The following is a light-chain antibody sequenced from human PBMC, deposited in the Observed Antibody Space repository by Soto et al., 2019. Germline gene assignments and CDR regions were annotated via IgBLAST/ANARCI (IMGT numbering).Light chain of an antibody. J-gene: IGKJ1*01. Sequence: EIIMTQSPATLSVSPGERATLSCRASQSVSNNLAWYQQKPGQAPRLLIYGASTRANDIPARFSGSGSGTEFTLTIRSLQSEDIAVYYCQHYDNWPPWTFGQGTKVDIK. CDR2: GAS. CDR3: QHYDNWPPWT. CDR1: QSVSNN. V-gene: IGKV3-15*01.